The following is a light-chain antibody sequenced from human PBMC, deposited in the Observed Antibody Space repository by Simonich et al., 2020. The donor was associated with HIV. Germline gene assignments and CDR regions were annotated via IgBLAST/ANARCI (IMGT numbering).Light chain of an antibody. CDR2: EVT. CDR1: SSDVGGYDY. Sequence: QSALTQPPSASGSPGQSVTISCTGTSSDVGGYDYVSWFQQHPGKAPKLMIYEVTKRPSGVPDRFSGYKSGNTASLTISGLQAEDEADYYCCSYAGSYVVFGGGTKLTVL. CDR3: CSYAGSYVV. V-gene: IGLV2-8*01. J-gene: IGLJ2*01.